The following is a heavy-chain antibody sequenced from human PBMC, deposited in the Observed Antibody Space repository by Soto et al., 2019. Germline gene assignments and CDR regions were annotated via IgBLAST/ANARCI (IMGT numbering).Heavy chain of an antibody. J-gene: IGHJ4*02. CDR1: GYTFTSYG. D-gene: IGHD3-22*01. CDR2: ISAYNGKT. Sequence: GASVKVSCKASGYTFTSYGISWVRQAPGQGLEWMGWISAYNGKTNYAQKLQGRVTMTTDTSTSTAYMELRSLRSNDTAVYYCARESPPPYYYDSSGPLDYWGQGTLVTVSS. V-gene: IGHV1-18*01. CDR3: ARESPPPYYYDSSGPLDY.